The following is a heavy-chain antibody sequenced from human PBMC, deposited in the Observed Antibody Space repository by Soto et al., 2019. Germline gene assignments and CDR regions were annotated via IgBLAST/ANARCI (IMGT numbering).Heavy chain of an antibody. V-gene: IGHV3-7*01. CDR1: GFTLSSYW. Sequence: EVQLVESGGGLVQPGGSLRLSCAASGFTLSSYWMSWFRQAPVKGLEWVGNIKQDGSEKNYVDFMEGRFTMSRDNGENSLYLQMPSLRAEDTGVYYCARIASAGRGWDVWGQGTTVVVSS. J-gene: IGHJ6*02. D-gene: IGHD6-13*01. CDR3: ARIASAGRGWDV. CDR2: IKQDGSEK.